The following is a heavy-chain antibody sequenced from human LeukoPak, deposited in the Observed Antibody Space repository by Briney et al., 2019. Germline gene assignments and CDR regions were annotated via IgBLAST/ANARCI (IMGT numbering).Heavy chain of an antibody. Sequence: PGGPLRLSCAASGFTFSSYSMTWVRQAPGKGLEWVSYISSSSSTIYYADSVKGRFTISRDNAKNSLYLQVNSLRDEDTAVYYCARSGYSYWGQGTLVTVSS. V-gene: IGHV3-48*02. J-gene: IGHJ4*02. CDR2: ISSSSSTI. CDR1: GFTFSSYS. CDR3: ARSGYSY. D-gene: IGHD3-3*01.